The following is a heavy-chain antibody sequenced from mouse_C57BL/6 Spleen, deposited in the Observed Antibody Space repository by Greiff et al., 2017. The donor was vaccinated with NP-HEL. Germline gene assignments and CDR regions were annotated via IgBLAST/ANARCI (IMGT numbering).Heavy chain of an antibody. CDR3: AEYSNYGAMDY. D-gene: IGHD2-5*01. CDR2: IYPGSGST. Sequence: QVQLQQSGAELVKPGASVKMSCKASGYTFTSYWITWVKQRPGQGLEWIGDIYPGSGSTNYNEKFKSKATLTVDTSSSTAYMQRSSLTSEDSAVYYCAEYSNYGAMDYWGQGTSVTVSS. CDR1: GYTFTSYW. V-gene: IGHV1-55*01. J-gene: IGHJ4*01.